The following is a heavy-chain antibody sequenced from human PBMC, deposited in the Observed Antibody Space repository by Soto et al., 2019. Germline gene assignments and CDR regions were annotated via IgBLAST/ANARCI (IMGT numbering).Heavy chain of an antibody. V-gene: IGHV3-23*01. Sequence: LRLSCAASGFTFGSYAMSWVRLVPGKGLEWVSVAGPSGSSTFYADSVRGRFTISRDNVENTLYLQMNSLRVADTALYFCARTYYYDSKGYYRTFDYWGQGTLVTVSS. J-gene: IGHJ4*02. D-gene: IGHD3-22*01. CDR1: GFTFGSYA. CDR3: ARTYYYDSKGYYRTFDY. CDR2: AGPSGSST.